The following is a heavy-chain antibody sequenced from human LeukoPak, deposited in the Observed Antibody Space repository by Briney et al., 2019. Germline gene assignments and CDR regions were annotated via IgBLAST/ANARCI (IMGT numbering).Heavy chain of an antibody. J-gene: IGHJ4*02. CDR3: ARDRSSYSDS. Sequence: KAGGSLRLSCAASGFTFSDYYMSWIRQAPGKGLEWISYISSGSNTIFYADSVQGRFTIPRDNSKNSLFLQMNSLRADDTAVYFCARDRSSYSDSWGQGTLVTVSS. D-gene: IGHD3-16*01. CDR2: ISSGSNTI. CDR1: GFTFSDYY. V-gene: IGHV3-11*04.